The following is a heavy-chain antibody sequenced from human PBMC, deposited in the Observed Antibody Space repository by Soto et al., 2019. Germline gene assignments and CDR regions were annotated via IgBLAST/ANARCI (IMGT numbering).Heavy chain of an antibody. V-gene: IGHV1-69*01. CDR2: IIPIFGTA. CDR1: GGTFSSYA. Sequence: QVQLVQSGAEVKKPGSSVKVSCKASGGTFSSYAISWVRQAPGQGLEWMGGIIPIFGTANYAQKFQGRVTITADDSRRTAYRELSSLRSADTGVYCCARGGSGCRYPLNWFDPWGQGNLVTGSS. J-gene: IGHJ5*02. CDR3: ARGGSGCRYPLNWFDP. D-gene: IGHD1-26*01.